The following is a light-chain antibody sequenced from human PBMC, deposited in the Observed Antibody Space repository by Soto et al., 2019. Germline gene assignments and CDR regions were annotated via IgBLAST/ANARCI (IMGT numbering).Light chain of an antibody. CDR1: QSVSSN. CDR2: GAS. J-gene: IGKJ5*01. Sequence: EIVMTQSPATLSVSPGERATLSCRASQSVSSNLAWYQQKPGQAPRLLIYGASTRATGIPARFSGSGSGTDFTLTISSLQSEDFAVYYCQQYNNWSLTFGQGTRLEIK. V-gene: IGKV3-15*01. CDR3: QQYNNWSLT.